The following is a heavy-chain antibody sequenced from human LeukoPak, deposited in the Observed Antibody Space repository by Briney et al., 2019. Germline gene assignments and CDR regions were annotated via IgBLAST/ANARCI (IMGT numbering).Heavy chain of an antibody. D-gene: IGHD4-23*01. CDR2: INSDGSST. Sequence: PGGSLRLSCAASGFTFSSYWMHRVRQAPGKGLVWVSRINSDGSSTTYADSVKGRFTISRDNAKNTLYLHMNGLRADDTAVYYCVYGGNSTCFDIWGQGTMVTVSS. V-gene: IGHV3-74*01. J-gene: IGHJ3*02. CDR3: VYGGNSTCFDI. CDR1: GFTFSSYW.